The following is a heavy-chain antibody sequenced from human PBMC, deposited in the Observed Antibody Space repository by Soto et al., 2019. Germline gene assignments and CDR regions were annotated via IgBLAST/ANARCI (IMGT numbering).Heavy chain of an antibody. CDR2: ISAYNGNT. J-gene: IGHJ4*02. D-gene: IGHD2-2*01. CDR1: GYTFTSYG. Sequence: VASVKVSCKASGYTFTSYGISWVRQAPGQGLEWMGWISAYNGNTNYAQKLQGRVTMTTDTSTSTAYMELRSLRSDDTAVYYCAREQANIVLVPAAIDYWGQGTLVTVSS. CDR3: AREQANIVLVPAAIDY. V-gene: IGHV1-18*01.